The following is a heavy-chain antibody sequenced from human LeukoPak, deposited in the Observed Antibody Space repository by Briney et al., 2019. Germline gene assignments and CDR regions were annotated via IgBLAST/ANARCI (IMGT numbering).Heavy chain of an antibody. CDR1: GFTFSSYW. V-gene: IGHV3-7*01. CDR2: IKQDGSEK. CDR3: AQGYYSGSGSSPGVY. J-gene: IGHJ4*02. D-gene: IGHD3-10*01. Sequence: GGSLRLSCAASGFTFSSYWMSWVRQAPGKGLEWVANIKQDGSEKYYVDSVKGRFTISRDNAKNTLYLQMISLRTEDTAVYYCAQGYYSGSGSSPGVYWGQGTLVTVSS.